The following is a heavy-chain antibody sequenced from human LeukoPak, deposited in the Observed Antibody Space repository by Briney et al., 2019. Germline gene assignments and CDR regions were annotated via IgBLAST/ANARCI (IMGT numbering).Heavy chain of an antibody. V-gene: IGHV4-4*07. CDR1: GGSISSYY. CDR2: IYTSGST. Sequence: SETLSLTCTVSGGSISSYYWSWIRQPAGKGLEWIGRIYTSGSTNYNPSLKSRVTISVDTSKNQFSLKLSSVTAADTAVYYCARVPRHYYGSGSYYNPWAPFDYWGQGTLVTVSS. D-gene: IGHD3-10*01. J-gene: IGHJ4*02. CDR3: ARVPRHYYGSGSYYNPWAPFDY.